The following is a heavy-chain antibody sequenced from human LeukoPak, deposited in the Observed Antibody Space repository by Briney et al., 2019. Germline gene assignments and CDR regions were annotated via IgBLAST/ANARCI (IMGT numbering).Heavy chain of an antibody. Sequence: SVKVSCKASGGTFTSYAISWVRQAPGQGLEWMGRIIPILGIANYAQKFQGRVTITADKSTSTAYMELSSLRSEDTAVYYCARAGPRYSIVVVPAAMGAFDIWGQGTMVTVSS. D-gene: IGHD2-2*01. V-gene: IGHV1-69*04. CDR1: GGTFTSYA. J-gene: IGHJ3*02. CDR3: ARAGPRYSIVVVPAAMGAFDI. CDR2: IIPILGIA.